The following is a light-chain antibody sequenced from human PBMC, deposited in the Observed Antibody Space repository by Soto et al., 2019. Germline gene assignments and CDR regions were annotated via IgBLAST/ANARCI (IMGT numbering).Light chain of an antibody. CDR1: SRDVGSYNR. Sequence: QSALTQPPSVSGSPGQSVTISCTGTSRDVGSYNRVSWYQQPPGTAPKLMIYEVSNRPSGVPDRFSGSKSGNTASLTSSGLQAEDEADYYCSSYTSSSTPVVFGGGTKVTVL. CDR3: SSYTSSSTPVV. V-gene: IGLV2-18*02. J-gene: IGLJ2*01. CDR2: EVS.